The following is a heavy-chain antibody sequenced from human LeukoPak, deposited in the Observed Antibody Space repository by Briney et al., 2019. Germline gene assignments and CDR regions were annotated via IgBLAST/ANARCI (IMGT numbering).Heavy chain of an antibody. D-gene: IGHD3-16*01. J-gene: IGHJ4*02. CDR3: ASDREYLGDFFDY. CDR2: NSGTGDAT. V-gene: IGHV3-23*01. Sequence: PGGTLRLSCAASGVSSSNYALSWGRAAPGEGLECGLGNSGTGDATWYPDSVKGRFTISRDRSTNTLYLQMNSLRVGARVRYYCASDREYLGDFFDYWGRGTLVTVSS. CDR1: GVSSSNYA.